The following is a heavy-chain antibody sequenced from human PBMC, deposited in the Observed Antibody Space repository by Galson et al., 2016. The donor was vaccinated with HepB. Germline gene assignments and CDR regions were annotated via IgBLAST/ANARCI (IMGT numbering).Heavy chain of an antibody. J-gene: IGHJ4*02. V-gene: IGHV1-18*01. CDR3: VRGYADAIFGSYYFDF. CDR1: GYTFTSFG. CDR2: IAISNGNT. D-gene: IGHD2-2*01. Sequence: SVKVSCKASGYTFTSFGINWVRQAPGQGLEWMGWIAISNGNTTYVEKFQGRVTMTADTSTSTAYMEMRSLTSDDTAVYYCVRGYADAIFGSYYFDFWGQGTLVTVSS.